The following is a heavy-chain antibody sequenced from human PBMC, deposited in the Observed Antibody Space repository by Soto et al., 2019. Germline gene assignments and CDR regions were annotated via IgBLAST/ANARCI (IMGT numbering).Heavy chain of an antibody. CDR1: GGSISSGDYY. J-gene: IGHJ4*02. CDR3: ARGVTTIFGVPDY. CDR2: IYYSGST. V-gene: IGHV4-30-4*01. Sequence: PSETLSLTCTVSGGSISSGDYYWSWIRQPPGKGLEWIGYIYYSGSTYYNPSLKSRVTISVDTSKNQFSLKLSSVTAADTAVYYCARGVTTIFGVPDYWGQGTLVTVSS. D-gene: IGHD3-3*01.